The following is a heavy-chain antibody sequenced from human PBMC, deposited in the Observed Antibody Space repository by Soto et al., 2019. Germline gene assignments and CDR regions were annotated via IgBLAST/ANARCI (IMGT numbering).Heavy chain of an antibody. CDR1: GGSISSSHW. D-gene: IGHD3-9*01. CDR3: ARVVLTITRGAFNA. Sequence: QVQLQESGPGLVKPSGTLSLTCAVSGGSISSSHWWTWVRQSPGKGLEYIGEISHSGTSNSNPSLKCRVTLSVDKSKIHFSLALTSVTAADTAVYYCARVVLTITRGAFNAWGQGTLVIVSA. CDR2: ISHSGTS. V-gene: IGHV4-4*02. J-gene: IGHJ3*01.